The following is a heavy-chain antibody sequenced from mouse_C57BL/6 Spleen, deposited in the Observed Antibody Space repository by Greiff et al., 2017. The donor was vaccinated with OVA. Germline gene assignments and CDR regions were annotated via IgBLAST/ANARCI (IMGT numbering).Heavy chain of an antibody. CDR1: GFTFSDYY. Sequence: DVMLVESGGGLVQPGGSLKLSCAASGFTFSDYYMYWVRQTPEKRLEWVAYISNGGGSTYYPDTVKGRFTISRDNAKNTLYLQMSRLKSEDTAMYYCARRSNYEDYFDYWGQGTTLTVSS. CDR3: ARRSNYEDYFDY. J-gene: IGHJ2*01. V-gene: IGHV5-12*01. D-gene: IGHD2-5*01. CDR2: ISNGGGST.